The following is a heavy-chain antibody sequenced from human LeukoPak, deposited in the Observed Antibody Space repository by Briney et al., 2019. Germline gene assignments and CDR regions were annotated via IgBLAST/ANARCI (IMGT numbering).Heavy chain of an antibody. V-gene: IGHV4-39*07. J-gene: IGHJ3*02. D-gene: IGHD1-14*01. Sequence: PSETLSLTCSASGGSITTGTYYWAWIRQPPGKGLEWIGCINSGGSTYYYPSLKSRVTISVDTSKNQFSLKMRSVTSADTALYFCARELPADSFDIWGQGIRVAVSS. CDR3: ARELPADSFDI. CDR2: INSGGST. CDR1: GGSITTGTYY.